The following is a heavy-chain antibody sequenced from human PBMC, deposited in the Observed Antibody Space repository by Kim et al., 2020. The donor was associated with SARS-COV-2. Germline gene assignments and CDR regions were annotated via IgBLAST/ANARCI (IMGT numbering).Heavy chain of an antibody. CDR3: ARGRTGDSADY. D-gene: IGHD7-27*01. J-gene: IGHJ4*02. V-gene: IGHV3-13*01. CDR2: AT. Sequence: ATFYPDSVRGRFFISRDHDRNSLFLQMSRVTAGDTAVYYCARGRTGDSADYWGQGPLVTVSS.